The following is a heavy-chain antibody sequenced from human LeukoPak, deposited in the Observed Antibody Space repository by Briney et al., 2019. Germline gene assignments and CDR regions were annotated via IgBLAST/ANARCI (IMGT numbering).Heavy chain of an antibody. J-gene: IGHJ6*03. V-gene: IGHV7-4-1*02. Sequence: ASVKVSCKASGYTFTSYGMNWVRQAPGHGLEWMGWINTNTGSPTYAQGFTGRFVFSLNASVSTAYLQISSLKAEDTAVYYCAKDADYYYDYMDVWGEGTTVTVSS. CDR3: AKDADYYYDYMDV. CDR2: INTNTGSP. CDR1: GYTFTSYG.